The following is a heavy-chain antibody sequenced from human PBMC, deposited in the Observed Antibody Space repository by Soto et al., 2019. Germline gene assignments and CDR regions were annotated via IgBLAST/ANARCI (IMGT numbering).Heavy chain of an antibody. CDR3: AKDAERRSHFHDGGPFDY. V-gene: IGHV3-9*01. D-gene: IGHD3-10*01. CDR1: GFTFDDYS. J-gene: IGHJ4*02. Sequence: SLRLSCAASGFTFDDYSMHWVRQTEWKGLEWVSGISWNSGNTGYADSVRGRFTISRDNAKNSLFLEMNSLRADDTAVYYCAKDAERRSHFHDGGPFDYSGPGTLLTVSS. CDR2: ISWNSGNT.